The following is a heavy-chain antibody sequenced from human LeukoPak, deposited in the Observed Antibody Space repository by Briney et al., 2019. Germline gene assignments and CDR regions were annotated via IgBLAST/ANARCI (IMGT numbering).Heavy chain of an antibody. D-gene: IGHD2-2*01. CDR1: GFTFDGYA. J-gene: IGHJ4*02. V-gene: IGHV3-9*01. CDR2: ISWNSGSI. CDR3: AKDSRSSTCCYQD. Sequence: PGRSLRLSCAASGFTFDGYAMHWVRQAPGKGLEWVSGISWNSGSIGYADSVKGRFTISRDNAKNSLYLQMNSLTTEDTALYYCAKDSRSSTCCYQDWGQGTLVTVSS.